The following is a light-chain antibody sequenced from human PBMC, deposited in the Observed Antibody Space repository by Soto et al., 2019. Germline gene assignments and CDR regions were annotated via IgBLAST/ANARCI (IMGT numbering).Light chain of an antibody. J-gene: IGLJ1*01. CDR2: DVS. CDR1: SSDVGGYNY. CDR3: SSYTSSSTRV. Sequence: QSALTQPASVSGSPGQSITISCTGTSSDVGGYNYVSWYQQHPGKAPKLMIYDVSNRPSGVSNRFSGSKSGNTAPLTISGLQAEDEAYYYCSSYTSSSTRVFGTGTKLTVL. V-gene: IGLV2-14*01.